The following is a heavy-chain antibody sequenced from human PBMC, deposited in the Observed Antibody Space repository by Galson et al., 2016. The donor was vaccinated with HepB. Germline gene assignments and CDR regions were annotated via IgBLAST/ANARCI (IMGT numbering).Heavy chain of an antibody. Sequence: SLRLSCSASGFTFSSYAMSWVRQAPGKGLEWISAISGSGGITYYADSVKGRFTISRDNAKNSLYLQMNSLRAEDTAVYYCARDQRLVVGATEGEYSYYYGMDVWGQGTTVTVSS. CDR1: GFTFSSYA. J-gene: IGHJ6*02. D-gene: IGHD1-26*01. CDR3: ARDQRLVVGATEGEYSYYYGMDV. CDR2: ISGSGGIT. V-gene: IGHV3-23*01.